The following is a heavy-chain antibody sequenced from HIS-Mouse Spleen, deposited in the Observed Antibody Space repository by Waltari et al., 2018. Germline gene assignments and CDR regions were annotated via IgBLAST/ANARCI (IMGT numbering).Heavy chain of an antibody. CDR3: ARAAGDYYDSSGYDAFDI. D-gene: IGHD3-22*01. J-gene: IGHJ3*02. CDR2: ISAYNGNT. CDR1: GYTFTSYG. V-gene: IGHV1-18*01. Sequence: QVQLVQSGAEVKTPGASVKVSCKASGYTFTSYGISWVRQAPGHGLEWMGWISAYNGNTNYAQKLQGRVTMTTDTSTSTAYMELRSLRSDDTAVYYCARAAGDYYDSSGYDAFDIWGQGTMVTVSS.